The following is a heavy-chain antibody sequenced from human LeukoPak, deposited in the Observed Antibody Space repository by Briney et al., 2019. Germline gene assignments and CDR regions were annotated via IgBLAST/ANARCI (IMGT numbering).Heavy chain of an antibody. CDR3: ARWRSSAHFWDS. D-gene: IGHD2-2*01. Sequence: SETLSLTCTVSGVSISSYYWNWVRQPPGKGLEWIGDIYFTGSTNYNPSFTSRVTLSIDTSKSQLSLQLSSVTAADTAVYYCARWRSSAHFWDSWGQGTLVTVSS. V-gene: IGHV4-59*01. CDR2: IYFTGST. J-gene: IGHJ4*02. CDR1: GVSISSYY.